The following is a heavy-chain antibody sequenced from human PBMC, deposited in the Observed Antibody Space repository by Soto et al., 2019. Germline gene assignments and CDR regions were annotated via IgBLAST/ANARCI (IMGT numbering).Heavy chain of an antibody. D-gene: IGHD3-10*01. V-gene: IGHV4-34*01. CDR3: ARLYYYGSGSHHPCFDP. Sequence: PSETLSLTCAVYGGSFSGYYWSWIRQPPGKGLEWIGEINHSGSTNYNPSLKSRVTISVDTSKNQFSLKLSSVTAADTAVYYCARLYYYGSGSHHPCFDPWGQGTLVTVSS. CDR2: INHSGST. J-gene: IGHJ5*02. CDR1: GGSFSGYY.